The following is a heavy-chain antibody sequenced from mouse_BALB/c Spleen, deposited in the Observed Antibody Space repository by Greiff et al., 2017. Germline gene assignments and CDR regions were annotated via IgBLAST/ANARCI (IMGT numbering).Heavy chain of an antibody. Sequence: EVQGVESGGGLVQPGGSLKLSCAASGFTFSSYGMSWVRQTPDKRLELVANINSNGGSTYYPDSVKGRFTISRDNAKNTLYLQMSSLKSEDTAMYYCARAYYYGSSQYYFDYWGQGTTRTVSS. CDR2: INSNGGST. J-gene: IGHJ2*01. D-gene: IGHD1-1*01. CDR3: ARAYYYGSSQYYFDY. CDR1: GFTFSSYG. V-gene: IGHV5-6-3*01.